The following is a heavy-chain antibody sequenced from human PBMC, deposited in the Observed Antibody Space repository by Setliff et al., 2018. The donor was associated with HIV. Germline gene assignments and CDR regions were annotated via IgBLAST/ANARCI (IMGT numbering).Heavy chain of an antibody. Sequence: ASVKVSCKASGYIFTDYYIHWVRQAPGQGLEWMGWINPNGGYTNYAQKFLGRVTMTQDTSFTTAYLELSRLGSDDAAVYYCAADNYNCNSFDSWGQGSLVTVSS. CDR1: GYIFTDYY. V-gene: IGHV1-2*02. CDR3: AADNYNCNSFDS. D-gene: IGHD3-3*01. J-gene: IGHJ4*02. CDR2: INPNGGYT.